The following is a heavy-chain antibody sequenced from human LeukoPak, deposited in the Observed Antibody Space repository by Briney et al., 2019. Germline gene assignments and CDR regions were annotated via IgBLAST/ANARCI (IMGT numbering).Heavy chain of an antibody. V-gene: IGHV1-18*04. J-gene: IGHJ3*02. Sequence: ASVKVSCKASGYTFISYGISWVRQAPGQGREWMGWISSYNGHTLYAQKFQGRVTMTTDTSTSTAYMELRSLRSDDTAVYFCAREDYDFWTGHDPFDIWGPGTMVTVSS. CDR3: AREDYDFWTGHDPFDI. D-gene: IGHD3-3*01. CDR2: ISSYNGHT. CDR1: GYTFISYG.